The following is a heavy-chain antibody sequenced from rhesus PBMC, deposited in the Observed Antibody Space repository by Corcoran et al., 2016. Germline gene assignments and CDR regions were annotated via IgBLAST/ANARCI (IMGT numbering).Heavy chain of an antibody. Sequence: QVQLQESGPGLVKPSETLSLTCTVLGGSISDTYFWHWIRPPPGKGLEWMGRIYGSSGSTSYNPSLKSRVTISKDTSKNQFSLKLNSVTAADTAVYYCARESIATGWYFDYWGQGVLVTVSS. CDR3: ARESIATGWYFDY. CDR1: GGSISDTYF. D-gene: IGHD6-13*01. J-gene: IGHJ4*01. V-gene: IGHV4-147*01. CDR2: IYGSSGST.